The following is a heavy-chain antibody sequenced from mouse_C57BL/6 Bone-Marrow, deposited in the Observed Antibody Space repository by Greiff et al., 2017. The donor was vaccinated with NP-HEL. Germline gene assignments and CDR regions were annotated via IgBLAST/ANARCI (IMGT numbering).Heavy chain of an antibody. CDR3: ARRRRTTVVFDY. CDR2: INPNNGGT. Sequence: EVQLQQSGPELVKPGASVKISCKASGYTFTDYYMNWVKQSHGKSLEWIGDINPNNGGTSYNQKFKGKATLTVDKSSSTAYMELRSLTSEDSAVYYCARRRRTTVVFDYWGQGTTLTVSS. J-gene: IGHJ2*01. V-gene: IGHV1-26*01. CDR1: GYTFTDYY. D-gene: IGHD1-1*01.